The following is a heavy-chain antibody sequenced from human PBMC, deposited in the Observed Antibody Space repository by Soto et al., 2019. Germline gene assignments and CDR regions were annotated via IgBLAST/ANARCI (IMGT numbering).Heavy chain of an antibody. D-gene: IGHD3-3*01. CDR1: GFTFSSYA. CDR3: AKGPPMDDFWSGYYTTQYYFDY. V-gene: IGHV3-23*01. Sequence: EVQLLESGGGLVQPGGSLRLSCAASGFTFSSYAMSWVRQAPGKGLEWVSAISGSGGSTYYADSVKGRFTISRDNSKNTRYLQMNSLRAEDTAVYYCAKGPPMDDFWSGYYTTQYYFDYWGEGTLVTVSS. CDR2: ISGSGGST. J-gene: IGHJ4*02.